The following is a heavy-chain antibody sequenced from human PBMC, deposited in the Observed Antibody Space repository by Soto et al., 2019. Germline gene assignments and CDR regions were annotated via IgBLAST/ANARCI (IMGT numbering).Heavy chain of an antibody. J-gene: IGHJ4*02. Sequence: PSETLSLTCTVSGGSVSSGNYYWSWIRQPPGKGLEWIGYIYYSGNTNCNPSLKSRVTISGDTPKNQFSLKLSSVTAADTAVYYCARSYDSSTGPLDYWGQGILVTVSS. CDR2: IYYSGNT. CDR3: ARSYDSSTGPLDY. D-gene: IGHD3-22*01. V-gene: IGHV4-61*01. CDR1: GGSVSSGNYY.